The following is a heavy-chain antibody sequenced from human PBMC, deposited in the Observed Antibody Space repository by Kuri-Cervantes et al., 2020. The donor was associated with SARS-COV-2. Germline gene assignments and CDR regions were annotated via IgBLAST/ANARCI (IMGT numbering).Heavy chain of an antibody. V-gene: IGHV3-73*01. CDR3: AKFKGMSHYNYYMDV. J-gene: IGHJ6*03. Sequence: GGSLRLSCEVSGFLFSASAIHWVRQASGKGLEWVGRVRGKANNYATAYAASVKGRFTISRDDSKNMAYLQMNSLRAEDTAVYYCAKFKGMSHYNYYMDVWGKGTTVTGLL. CDR2: VRGKANNYAT. CDR1: GFLFSASA.